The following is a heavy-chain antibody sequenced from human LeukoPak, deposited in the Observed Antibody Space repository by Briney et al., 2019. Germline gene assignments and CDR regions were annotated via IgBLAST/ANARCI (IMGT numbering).Heavy chain of an antibody. V-gene: IGHV1-69*01. CDR3: ARGLNDFRVERATKQLVRGYYFDY. J-gene: IGHJ4*02. CDR1: GGTFSSYA. CDR2: IIPIFGTA. Sequence: VKVSCKASGGTFSSYAISWVRQAPGQGLEWMGGIIPIFGTANYAQKFQGRVTITADESTSTAYMELSSLRSEDTAVYYCARGLNDFRVERATKQLVRGYYFDYWGQGTLVTVSS. D-gene: IGHD6-13*01.